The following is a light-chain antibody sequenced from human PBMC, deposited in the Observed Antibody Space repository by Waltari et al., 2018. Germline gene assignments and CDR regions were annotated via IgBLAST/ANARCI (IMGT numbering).Light chain of an antibody. V-gene: IGKV1-39*01. CDR3: QQSYSMPRT. J-gene: IGKJ1*01. CDR1: QSISSY. CDR2: AAS. Sequence: DIQMTQSPSSLSASVGDRVTLTCRASQSISSYLNWYQQKPGKAPKFLISAASSFQSGVPSRFSGSGSGTDFTLTISSLQAEDFATYYCQQSYSMPRTFGQGTKVEIK.